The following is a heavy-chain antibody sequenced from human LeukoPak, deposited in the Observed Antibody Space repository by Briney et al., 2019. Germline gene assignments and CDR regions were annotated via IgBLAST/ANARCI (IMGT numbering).Heavy chain of an antibody. Sequence: GGSLRLSCAASGFTSSNAWMSWVRQAPGKGLEWVGRIKSKTDGGTTDYAAPVKGRFTISRDDSKNTLYLQMNSLKTEDTAVYYCTTEDIVATIQHWGQGTLVTVSS. CDR1: GFTSSNAW. D-gene: IGHD5-12*01. CDR2: IKSKTDGGTT. V-gene: IGHV3-15*01. J-gene: IGHJ4*02. CDR3: TTEDIVATIQH.